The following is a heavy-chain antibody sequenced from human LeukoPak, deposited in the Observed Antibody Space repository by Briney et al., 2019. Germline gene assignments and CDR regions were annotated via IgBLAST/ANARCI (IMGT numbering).Heavy chain of an antibody. CDR1: GSTLTEHA. CDR3: AKGPLVTYFDY. Sequence: GGSLRLSCAVSGSTLTEHAWSWVRQAPGKGLEWVSAISGSGGSTYYADSVKGRFTISRDNSKNTLYLQMNSLRAEDTAVYYCAKGPLVTYFDYWGQGTLVTVSS. CDR2: ISGSGGST. V-gene: IGHV3-23*01. D-gene: IGHD3-9*01. J-gene: IGHJ4*02.